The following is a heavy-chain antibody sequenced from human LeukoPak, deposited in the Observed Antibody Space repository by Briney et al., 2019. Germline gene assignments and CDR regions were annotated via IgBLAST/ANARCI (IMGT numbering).Heavy chain of an antibody. CDR3: ARADPQYSSSWFSNWFDP. CDR2: ISSSSSHI. CDR1: GFTFSTYS. Sequence: GGSLRLSCAVSGFTFSTYSMNWVRQAPGKGLEWVSSISSSSSHIYYADSVRGRFTISRDNAKNSLYLQMNSLRAEDTAVYYCARADPQYSSSWFSNWFDPWGQGTLVTVSS. V-gene: IGHV3-21*01. J-gene: IGHJ5*02. D-gene: IGHD6-13*01.